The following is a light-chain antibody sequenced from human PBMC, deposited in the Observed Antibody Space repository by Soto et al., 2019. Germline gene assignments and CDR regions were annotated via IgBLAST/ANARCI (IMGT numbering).Light chain of an antibody. Sequence: DIQITQSPSSLSASLGGRVTITCRASQGISNYLAWYQQKPGKVPKLLIYAASTLQSGVPSRFSGTGSGTDFTLTISSLQPEDVATYYCQKYNSAALTFGGGTKVDIK. CDR3: QKYNSAALT. V-gene: IGKV1-27*01. CDR1: QGISNY. J-gene: IGKJ4*01. CDR2: AAS.